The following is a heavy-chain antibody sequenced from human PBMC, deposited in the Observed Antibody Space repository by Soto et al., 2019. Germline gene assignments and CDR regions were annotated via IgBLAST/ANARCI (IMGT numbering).Heavy chain of an antibody. CDR2: ISYDGSYK. V-gene: IGHV3-30*03. CDR1: GFTFSSYG. J-gene: IGHJ4*02. Sequence: QVQLVESGGGVVQPGRSLRLSCAASGFTFSSYGMHWVRQAPGKGLEWVAVISYDGSYKYYADSVKGRFTISRDNSKNTLYLQINSLRAEDTAVYYCARWNGGFDYWGQGPLVTVAS. D-gene: IGHD3-16*01. CDR3: ARWNGGFDY.